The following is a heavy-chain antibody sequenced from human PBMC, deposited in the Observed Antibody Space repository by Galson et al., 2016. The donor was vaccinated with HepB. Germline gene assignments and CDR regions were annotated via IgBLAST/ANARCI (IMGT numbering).Heavy chain of an antibody. CDR3: AKDADMAMEFGA. CDR2: IWYDGSHK. J-gene: IGHJ4*02. Sequence: SLRLSCAASGFTFSRYSMHWVRQAPGKGLEWVAVIWYDGSHKFYGDSVKGRFTISRDNSNNTLYLQLNSLRAEDTALYYCAKDADMAMEFGAGGRGTLVTVSS. CDR1: GFTFSRYS. V-gene: IGHV3-33*06. D-gene: IGHD5-18*01.